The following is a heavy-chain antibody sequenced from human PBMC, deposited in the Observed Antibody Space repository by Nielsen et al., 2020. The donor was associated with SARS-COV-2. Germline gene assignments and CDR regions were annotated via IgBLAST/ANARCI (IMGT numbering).Heavy chain of an antibody. J-gene: IGHJ6*02. CDR1: GFTFSSYW. CDR2: IKQDGSEK. Sequence: GESLKISCAASGFTFSSYWMSWVRQAPGKGLEWVANIKQDGSEKYYVDSVKGRFTISRDNAKNSLYLQMNSLRAEDTAVYYCAKDSRGNYYYGMDVWGQGTTVTVSS. V-gene: IGHV3-7*01. CDR3: AKDSRGNYYYGMDV.